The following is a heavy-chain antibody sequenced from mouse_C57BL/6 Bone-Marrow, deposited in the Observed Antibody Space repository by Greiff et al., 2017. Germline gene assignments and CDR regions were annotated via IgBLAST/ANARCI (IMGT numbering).Heavy chain of an antibody. J-gene: IGHJ4*01. V-gene: IGHV1-59*01. CDR2: IDPSDSYT. Sequence: LQQPGAELVRPGTSVKLSCKASGYTFTSYWMHWVKQRPGQGLEWIGVIDPSDSYTNYNQKFKGKATLTVDTSSSTAYMQLSSLTSEDSAVYYCARWLLRYYAMDYWGQGTSVTVSS. CDR3: ARWLLRYYAMDY. CDR1: GYTFTSYW. D-gene: IGHD2-3*01.